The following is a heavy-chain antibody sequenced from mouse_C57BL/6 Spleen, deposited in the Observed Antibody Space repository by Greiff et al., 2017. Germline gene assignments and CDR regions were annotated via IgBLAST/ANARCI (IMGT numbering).Heavy chain of an antibody. CDR2: IIDGGSYT. D-gene: IGHD3-1*01. J-gene: IGHJ3*01. CDR3: ASLLSPSGFAY. V-gene: IGHV5-4*03. Sequence: EVNLVESGGGFVKPGGSLKLSCAASGFTFSSYAMSWVRQTPEKRLEWVATIIDGGSYTDYPDNVKGRFTISRDNAKNNLYLQLSHLKSEDTAMYYCASLLSPSGFAYWGQGTLVTVSA. CDR1: GFTFSSYA.